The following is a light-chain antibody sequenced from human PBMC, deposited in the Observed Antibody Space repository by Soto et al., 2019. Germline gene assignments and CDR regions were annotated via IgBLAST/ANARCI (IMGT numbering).Light chain of an antibody. CDR1: SSSIGSNT. V-gene: IGLV1-44*01. CDR2: TNS. CDR3: AAWDGSLNVYV. J-gene: IGLJ1*01. Sequence: QSVLTQPPSASGTPGQRVTISCSGRSSSIGSNTVNWYQQLPRTAPKVLIYTNSQRPSGVPDRFSGSKSGTSASLAISGLHPEDEADYYCAAWDGSLNVYVFGTGTKVTVL.